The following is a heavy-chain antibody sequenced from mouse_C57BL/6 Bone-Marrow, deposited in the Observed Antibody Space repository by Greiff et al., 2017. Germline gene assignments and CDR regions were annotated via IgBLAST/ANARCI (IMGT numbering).Heavy chain of an antibody. CDR3: ARVDLITTAEAPLYFDY. Sequence: QVQLQQSGAELVKPGASVKLSCKASGYTFTSYWITWVKQRPGQGLEWIGDIYPGSGSTNYNEKFKSKATLTVDKSSSTSYMQLSSLTSEDSAVYYCARVDLITTAEAPLYFDYWGQGTTLTVSS. J-gene: IGHJ2*01. CDR2: IYPGSGST. CDR1: GYTFTSYW. V-gene: IGHV1-55*01. D-gene: IGHD1-1*01.